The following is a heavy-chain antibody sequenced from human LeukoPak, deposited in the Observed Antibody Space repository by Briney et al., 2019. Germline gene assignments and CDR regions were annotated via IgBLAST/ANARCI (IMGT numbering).Heavy chain of an antibody. V-gene: IGHV3-74*01. CDR3: ARGRPHGNDY. CDR2: INEDGSTT. CDR1: GFTFSSKW. D-gene: IGHD4-23*01. Sequence: AGGSLRLSCAASGFTFSSKWMHWVRQAPGKGLVWVSRINEDGSTTNYADSVKGRSTIFRDNAKNTLYLQMNSLRAEDTAVYYRARGRPHGNDYWGQGTLVTVSS. J-gene: IGHJ4*02.